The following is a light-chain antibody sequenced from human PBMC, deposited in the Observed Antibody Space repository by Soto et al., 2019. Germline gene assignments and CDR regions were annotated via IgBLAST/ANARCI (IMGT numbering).Light chain of an antibody. Sequence: EIVLTQSPGTLSLSPGERATLSCRASQSVSSNYLVWYQQRPGQALRLLIYGASSRATGISDRFSGSGSGTDFALTISRLEPEDFAVYYCQQYSASPSTFGQGTKLEIK. CDR2: GAS. CDR3: QQYSASPST. J-gene: IGKJ2*01. CDR1: QSVSSNY. V-gene: IGKV3-20*01.